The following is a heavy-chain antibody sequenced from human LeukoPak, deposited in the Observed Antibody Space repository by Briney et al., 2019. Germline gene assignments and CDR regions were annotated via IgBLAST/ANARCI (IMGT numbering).Heavy chain of an antibody. Sequence: ASVKVSCEASGYTFTSYAMHWVRQAPGQRLEWMGWINTGNGNTKFSQKFQGRVTITRDTSASTAYMELSSLRSEDTAVYYCAKYSSSWHFDYWGQGTLVTVSS. CDR3: AKYSSSWHFDY. J-gene: IGHJ4*02. CDR1: GYTFTSYA. V-gene: IGHV1-3*04. D-gene: IGHD6-13*01. CDR2: INTGNGNT.